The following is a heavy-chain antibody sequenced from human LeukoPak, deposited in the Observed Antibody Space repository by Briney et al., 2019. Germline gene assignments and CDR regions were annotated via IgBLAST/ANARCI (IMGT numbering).Heavy chain of an antibody. CDR1: GGSISSGDYY. D-gene: IGHD2-2*01. CDR2: IYYSGST. J-gene: IGHJ5*02. CDR3: ARVMIVVVPAAMNNWFDP. V-gene: IGHV4-30-4*08. Sequence: RASQTLSLTCTVSGGSISSGDYYWSWIRQPPGKGLEWIGYIYYSGSTYYNPSLKSRVTISVDTSKNQFSLKLSSVTAADTAVYYCARVMIVVVPAAMNNWFDPWGQGTLVTVSS.